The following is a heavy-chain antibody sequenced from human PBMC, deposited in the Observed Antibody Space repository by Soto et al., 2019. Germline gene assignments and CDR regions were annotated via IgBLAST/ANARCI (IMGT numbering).Heavy chain of an antibody. J-gene: IGHJ6*02. CDR3: AREAPYCTSATCPKFYDMDV. CDR1: GYTFTGHY. Sequence: QVQLVQSGAEMKKPGASVKVSCKASGYTFTGHYVHWVRQAPGQGLEWMGWIIPILNSPAYAQKFQARVVITADEITNTAYMELNSLRFDDTAVYYCAREAPYCTSATCPKFYDMDVWGQGTTVTVAS. V-gene: IGHV1-2*02. CDR2: IIPILNSP. D-gene: IGHD2-2*01.